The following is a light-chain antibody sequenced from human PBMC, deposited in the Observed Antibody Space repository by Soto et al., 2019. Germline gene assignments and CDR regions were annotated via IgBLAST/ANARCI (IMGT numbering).Light chain of an antibody. CDR1: QGIKNA. CDR3: LQDYDFPLV. V-gene: IGKV1-6*01. CDR2: AAS. Sequence: AIQMTQSPSSLSASVGDRVTITCRASQGIKNALGWNQQKPGEVPKLLIYAASTLQSGVPSRFSGSGSGTDFTLTISGLQPEDVATYYCLQDYDFPLVFGGGTKMEI. J-gene: IGKJ4*01.